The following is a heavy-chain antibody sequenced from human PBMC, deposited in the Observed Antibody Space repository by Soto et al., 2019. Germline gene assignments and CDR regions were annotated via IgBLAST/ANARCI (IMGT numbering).Heavy chain of an antibody. CDR2: IGTSTSTT. D-gene: IGHD6-19*01. V-gene: IGHV3-48*01. J-gene: IGHJ4*02. CDR3: ARALQTYTSGPLGF. Sequence: EVQLVESGGGLVQPGGSLRLSCAASGFTFSSYSIRWVRQAPEKGLEWVSYIGTSTSTTYYADSVKGRFTISRDNAKNSLFLQMNNLRAEDTAVYYCARALQTYTSGPLGFWGQGTRVTVSS. CDR1: GFTFSSYS.